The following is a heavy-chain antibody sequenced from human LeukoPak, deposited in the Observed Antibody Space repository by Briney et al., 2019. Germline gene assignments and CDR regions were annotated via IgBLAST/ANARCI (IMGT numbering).Heavy chain of an antibody. CDR1: GFTFSSYA. J-gene: IGHJ4*02. Sequence: GGSLRLSCAASGFTFSSYAMHWVRQAPGKGLEWVAVISNDGNKKYYADSVKGRVTISRDNSKNTLYLQMNSLRAEDTAVYYCSGSYDSSGYLPIFDYWGQGTLVTVSS. CDR2: ISNDGNKK. V-gene: IGHV3-30*14. CDR3: SGSYDSSGYLPIFDY. D-gene: IGHD3-22*01.